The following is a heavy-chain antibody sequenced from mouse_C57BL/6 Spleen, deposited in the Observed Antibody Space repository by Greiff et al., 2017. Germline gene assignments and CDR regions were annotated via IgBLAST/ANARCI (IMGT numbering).Heavy chain of an antibody. Sequence: VQLQESGPGLVAPSQSLSITCTVSGFSLTSYGVHWVRQPPGKGLEWLVVIWSDGSTTYNSALKSRLSISKDNSKSQVFLKMNSLQTDDTAMYYCARHSYYYGDAMDYWGQGTSVTVSS. CDR3: ARHSYYYGDAMDY. J-gene: IGHJ4*01. CDR1: GFSLTSYG. D-gene: IGHD1-1*01. V-gene: IGHV2-6-1*01. CDR2: IWSDGST.